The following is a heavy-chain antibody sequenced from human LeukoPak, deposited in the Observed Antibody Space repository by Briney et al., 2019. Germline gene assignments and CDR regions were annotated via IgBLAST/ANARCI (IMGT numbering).Heavy chain of an antibody. Sequence: GASVKVSCKASGYTFTSYDINWVRQATGQGLEWMGWMNPNSGNTGYAQKFQGRVTMTRNTSISTAYMELSRLRSGDTAVYYCARVGVYYGSGSYYKVFDYWGQGTLVTVSS. CDR1: GYTFTSYD. V-gene: IGHV1-8*01. CDR2: MNPNSGNT. J-gene: IGHJ4*02. CDR3: ARVGVYYGSGSYYKVFDY. D-gene: IGHD3-10*01.